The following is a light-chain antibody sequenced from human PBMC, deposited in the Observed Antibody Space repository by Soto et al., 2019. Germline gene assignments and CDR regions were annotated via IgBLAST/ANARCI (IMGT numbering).Light chain of an antibody. V-gene: IGKV1-33*01. CDR1: PDINDY. CDR3: QQYDSLPYT. J-gene: IGKJ2*01. Sequence: EIQMTQSPSSLSASLGDRVTITCQASPDINDYSNWYQQKPGKAPRLLIYGASFLEVGVPSRFSGSGSGTHLTLTIVSLQREDGSTYYCQQYDSLPYTFGQGTRLEIK. CDR2: GAS.